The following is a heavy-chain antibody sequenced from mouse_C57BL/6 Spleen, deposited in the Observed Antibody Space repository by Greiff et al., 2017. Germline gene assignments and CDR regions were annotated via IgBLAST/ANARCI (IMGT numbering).Heavy chain of an antibody. CDR1: GYTFTSYW. CDR3: ARGGSSHWYFEV. CDR2: IYPGSGST. D-gene: IGHD1-1*01. J-gene: IGHJ1*03. V-gene: IGHV1-55*01. Sequence: QVQLQQPGAELVKPGASVKMSCKASGYTFTSYWITWVKQRPGQGLEWIGDIYPGSGSTNYNEKFKSKATLTLDTSSSTAYMQLSSLTSEDSAVYYCARGGSSHWYFEVWGTGTTVTVSS.